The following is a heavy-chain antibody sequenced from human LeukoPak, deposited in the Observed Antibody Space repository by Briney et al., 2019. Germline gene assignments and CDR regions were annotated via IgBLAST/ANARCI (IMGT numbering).Heavy chain of an antibody. CDR2: IKSKTDGGTT. CDR3: TTPMIVVVMEDYFDY. Sequence: RSGGSLRLSCAASGFTFSNAWMSWVRQAPGKGLEWVGRIKSKTDGGTTEYAAPVKGRFTISGDDSKNTLYLQMNSLKTEDTAVYYCTTPMIVVVMEDYFDYWGQGTLVTVSS. D-gene: IGHD3-22*01. V-gene: IGHV3-15*01. CDR1: GFTFSNAW. J-gene: IGHJ4*02.